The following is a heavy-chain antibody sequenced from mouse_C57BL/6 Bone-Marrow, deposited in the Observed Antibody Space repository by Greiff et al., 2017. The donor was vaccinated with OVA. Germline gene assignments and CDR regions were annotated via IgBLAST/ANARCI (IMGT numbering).Heavy chain of an antibody. J-gene: IGHJ4*01. D-gene: IGHD6-2*01. CDR2: IWSGGST. Sequence: VQLVESGPGLVQPSQSLSITCTVSGFSLTSYGVHWVRQSPGKGLEWLGVIWSGGSTDYNAAFISRLSISKDNSKSQVFFKMNSLQADDTAIYYCARSWGGSLYYAMDYWGQGTSVTVSS. CDR3: ARSWGGSLYYAMDY. CDR1: GFSLTSYG. V-gene: IGHV2-2*01.